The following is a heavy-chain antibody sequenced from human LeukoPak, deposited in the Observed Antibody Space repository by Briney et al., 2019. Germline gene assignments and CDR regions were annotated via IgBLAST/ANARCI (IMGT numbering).Heavy chain of an antibody. J-gene: IGHJ4*02. CDR1: GFTFDDYA. Sequence: GGSLRLSCAASGFTFDDYAMHWVRQAPGKGLEWVSLISWDGGSTYYADSVKSRFTISRDNARNSLYLQMNSLTIEDTAIYYCATDIRAVGDSRYFDYWGQGTLVTVSS. D-gene: IGHD2-21*01. CDR2: ISWDGGST. V-gene: IGHV3-43*01. CDR3: ATDIRAVGDSRYFDY.